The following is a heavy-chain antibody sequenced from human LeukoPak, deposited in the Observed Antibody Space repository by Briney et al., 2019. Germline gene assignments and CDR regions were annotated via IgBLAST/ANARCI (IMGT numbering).Heavy chain of an antibody. CDR1: GFIFGNHA. Sequence: GGSLRLSCAASGFIFGNHAMSWVRQAPGKGLEWVANIKQDGSEKYYVDSVKGRFTISRDNSKNTLYLQMNSLRAEDTAVYYCAKNSPLWFGEGYYYYYGMDVWGQGTTVTVSS. J-gene: IGHJ6*02. CDR2: IKQDGSEK. CDR3: AKNSPLWFGEGYYYYYGMDV. D-gene: IGHD3-10*01. V-gene: IGHV3-7*01.